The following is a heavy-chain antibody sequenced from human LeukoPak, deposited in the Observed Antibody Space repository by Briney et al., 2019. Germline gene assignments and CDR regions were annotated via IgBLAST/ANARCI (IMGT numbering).Heavy chain of an antibody. J-gene: IGHJ4*02. CDR1: GGSIGGSGYF. CDR3: ARDRSSIGNFDC. CDR2: IYSSGST. Sequence: ASEALSLSCTVSGGSIGGSGYFWAWIRQPPGKGLEWIGGIYSSGSTYFNPSLKSRVTMSVDASKNQFSLKLSSVTAADTAVYYCARDRSSIGNFDCWGQGTLVTVSS. V-gene: IGHV4-39*07. D-gene: IGHD2-2*01.